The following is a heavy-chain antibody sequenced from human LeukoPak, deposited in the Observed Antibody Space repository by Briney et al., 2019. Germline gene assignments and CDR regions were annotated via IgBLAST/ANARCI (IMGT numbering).Heavy chain of an antibody. CDR1: GGTFSSYA. Sequence: SVKVSCKASGGTFSSYAISWVRQAPGQGLEWMGGIIPIFGTANYAQKFQGRVTTTADESTSTAYMELSSLRSEDTAVYYCARAGDDYGADAFDIWGQGTMVTVSS. CDR2: IIPIFGTA. J-gene: IGHJ3*02. CDR3: ARAGDDYGADAFDI. D-gene: IGHD4-17*01. V-gene: IGHV1-69*13.